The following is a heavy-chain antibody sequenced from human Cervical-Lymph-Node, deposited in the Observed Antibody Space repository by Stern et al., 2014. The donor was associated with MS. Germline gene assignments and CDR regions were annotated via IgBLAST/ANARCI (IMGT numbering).Heavy chain of an antibody. J-gene: IGHJ4*02. V-gene: IGHV3-72*01. CDR1: GFIFSDHY. CDR2: IRNKANSYAT. CDR3: TRVILGPSKYHDY. D-gene: IGHD2-2*01. Sequence: EVQLVESGGGLVQPGGSLRLCCAASGFIFSDHYIDWVRQAPGKGLEWVGRIRNKANSYATHYAASVKGRFTISRDDSKNSMYLQMNSLKSEDTAVYYCTRVILGPSKYHDYWGQGTLVTVSS.